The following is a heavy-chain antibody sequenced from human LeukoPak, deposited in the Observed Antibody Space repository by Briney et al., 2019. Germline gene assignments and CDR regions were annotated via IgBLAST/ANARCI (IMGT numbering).Heavy chain of an antibody. V-gene: IGHV4-39*01. CDR1: GGSISSSSYY. CDR2: IYYSGST. CDR3: ARVLRPPGKQPANAFDI. J-gene: IGHJ3*02. Sequence: PSETLSLTCTVSGGSISSSSYYWGWIRQPPGKGLEWIGSIYYSGSTYYNPSLKSRVTISVGTSKNQFSLKLSSVTAADTAVYYRARVLRPPGKQPANAFDIWGQGTMVTVSS. D-gene: IGHD1-14*01.